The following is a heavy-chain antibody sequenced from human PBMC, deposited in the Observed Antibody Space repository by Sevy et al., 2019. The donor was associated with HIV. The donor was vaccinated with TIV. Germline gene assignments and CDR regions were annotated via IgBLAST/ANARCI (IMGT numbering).Heavy chain of an antibody. CDR3: ARDQLGSIDY. J-gene: IGHJ4*02. Sequence: GGSLRLSCAVSGFTFSTYAMHWVRQAPGKGLECVAIVSSDGSEINYADSVKGRFTISRDNSRNTLYLQMNSLRTEDTALYYCARDQLGSIDYWGQGTLVPVSS. CDR2: VSSDGSEI. D-gene: IGHD7-27*01. CDR1: GFTFSTYA. V-gene: IGHV3-30-3*01.